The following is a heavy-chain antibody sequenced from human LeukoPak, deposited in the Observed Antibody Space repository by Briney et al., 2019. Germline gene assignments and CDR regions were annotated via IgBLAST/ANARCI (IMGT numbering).Heavy chain of an antibody. Sequence: GGSLRLSCAASGFTVSSNYMDWVRQAPGKGLEWVSLIYSGGGTYYADSVKGRFTISRDNSKNTLYLQMNSLRPEDTAVYYCARGMTAHYWYFDLWGRGALVTVSS. D-gene: IGHD2-21*02. V-gene: IGHV3-66*01. J-gene: IGHJ2*01. CDR3: ARGMTAHYWYFDL. CDR2: IYSGGGT. CDR1: GFTVSSNY.